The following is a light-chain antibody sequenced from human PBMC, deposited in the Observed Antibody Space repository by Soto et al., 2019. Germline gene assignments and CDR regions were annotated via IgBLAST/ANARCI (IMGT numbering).Light chain of an antibody. J-gene: IGKJ1*01. CDR2: GAT. CDR1: QGISNY. Sequence: IQMTQSPSSLSASVGDRVTISCRASQGISNYLAWYQQRPGKAPKLLIFGATTLQSGVPSRFSASGSGPDFTLTTSSLQPEDFATYYCLQDYNYPWTFGQGTKVDIK. V-gene: IGKV1-6*01. CDR3: LQDYNYPWT.